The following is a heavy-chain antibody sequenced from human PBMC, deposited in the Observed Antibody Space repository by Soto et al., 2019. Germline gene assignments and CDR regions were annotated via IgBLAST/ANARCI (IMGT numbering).Heavy chain of an antibody. V-gene: IGHV3-30*18. D-gene: IGHD1-26*01. CDR2: ISYDGSNK. Sequence: PGGSVRLSCAASGFTFSSYGMHWVRQAPGKGLEWVAVISYDGSNKYYADSVKGRFTISRDNSKNTLYLQMNSLRAEDTAVYYCAKDRGAYRYYGMDVWGQGTTVTVSS. CDR1: GFTFSSYG. CDR3: AKDRGAYRYYGMDV. J-gene: IGHJ6*02.